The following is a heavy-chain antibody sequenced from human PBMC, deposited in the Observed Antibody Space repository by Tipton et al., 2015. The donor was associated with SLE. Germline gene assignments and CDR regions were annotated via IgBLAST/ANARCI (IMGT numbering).Heavy chain of an antibody. Sequence: TLSLTCTVSGDSMNGGSYYWSWIRQPAGKGLEWIGRIHSSGSTTYNPSLRGRVTISVDTSNNQFSLELSSVTAADSAIYYCARQYTTVTGYDYWGQGTQVAVSS. J-gene: IGHJ4*02. CDR1: GDSMNGGSYY. D-gene: IGHD4-17*01. CDR3: ARQYTTVTGYDY. V-gene: IGHV4-61*02. CDR2: IHSSGST.